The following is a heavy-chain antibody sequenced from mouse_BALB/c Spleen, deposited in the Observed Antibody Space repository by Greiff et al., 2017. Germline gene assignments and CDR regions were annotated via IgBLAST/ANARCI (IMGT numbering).Heavy chain of an antibody. CDR1: GYSFTGYN. CDR2: IDPYYGGT. V-gene: IGHV1-39*01. CDR3: ARERNYYYGSSHHYAMDS. Sequence: VQLQQSGPELEKPGASVKISCKASGYSFTGYNMNWVKQSNGKSLEWIGNIDPYYGGTSYNQKFKGKATLTVDKSSSTAYMQLNSLTSEDSAVYSCARERNYYYGSSHHYAMDSWGKGTSAPVSS. J-gene: IGHJ4*01. D-gene: IGHD1-1*01.